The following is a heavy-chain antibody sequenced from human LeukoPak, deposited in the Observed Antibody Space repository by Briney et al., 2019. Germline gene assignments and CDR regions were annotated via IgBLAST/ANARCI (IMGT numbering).Heavy chain of an antibody. CDR1: GFTFSSYS. CDR3: ARDSCSSTSCYSQYYYYGMDV. J-gene: IGHJ6*02. CDR2: ISSSSSTI. D-gene: IGHD2-2*01. V-gene: IGHV3-48*01. Sequence: GGSLRLSCAASGFTFSSYSMNWVRQAPGKGLEWVSYISSSSSTIYYADSVKGRFTISRDNAKNSLYLQMNSLRAEDTAAYYCARDSCSSTSCYSQYYYYGMDVWGQGTTVTVSS.